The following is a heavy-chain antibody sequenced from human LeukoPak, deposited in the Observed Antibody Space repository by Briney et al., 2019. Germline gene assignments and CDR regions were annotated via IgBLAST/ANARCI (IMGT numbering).Heavy chain of an antibody. J-gene: IGHJ5*02. Sequence: SETLSLTCAVYGGSFSGYYWSWIRQPPGKGLEWIGEINHSGSTNYNPSLKSRVTISVDTSKNQFSLKLSSVTAADTAVYYCARGRGVAAAGTRGWFDPWGRGTLVTVSS. CDR3: ARGRGVAAAGTRGWFDP. V-gene: IGHV4-34*01. CDR2: INHSGST. D-gene: IGHD6-13*01. CDR1: GGSFSGYY.